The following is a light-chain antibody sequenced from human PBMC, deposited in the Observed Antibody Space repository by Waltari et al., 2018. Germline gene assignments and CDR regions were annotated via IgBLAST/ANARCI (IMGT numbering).Light chain of an antibody. Sequence: DIQMTQSPSPLSASVGDRVTITCRASQSISSFLNWYQQKPGKVPKLLIYAASSLQSGVPSRFRGSGSGTDFTLTISILQPEDFATYYCQQSYSTPLTFGGGTKVEIK. CDR3: QQSYSTPLT. J-gene: IGKJ4*01. CDR1: QSISSF. CDR2: AAS. V-gene: IGKV1-39*01.